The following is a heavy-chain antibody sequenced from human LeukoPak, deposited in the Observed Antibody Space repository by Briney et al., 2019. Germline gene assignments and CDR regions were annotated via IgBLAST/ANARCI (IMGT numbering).Heavy chain of an antibody. CDR1: GFSFSSYW. Sequence: PGGSLRLSCAASGFSFSSYWMSWVRQAPGKGLERVANIKEDGSEKYYVDSVKGRLTISRDNAKNSLYLQMNSLRVEDTAVYYCARGGSWTGSFTDFDYWGQGTLVTVSS. CDR3: ARGGSWTGSFTDFDY. J-gene: IGHJ4*02. CDR2: IKEDGSEK. V-gene: IGHV3-7*03. D-gene: IGHD3/OR15-3a*01.